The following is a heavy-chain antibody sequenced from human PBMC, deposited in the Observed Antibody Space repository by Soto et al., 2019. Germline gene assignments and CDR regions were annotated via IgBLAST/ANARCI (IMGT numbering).Heavy chain of an antibody. CDR2: ISRSSSNI. CDR3: ARDNYVSGSGWFDP. D-gene: IGHD3-10*01. Sequence: VGSLRLSCAAAGFTLSSYAMHWVRQAPGKGLEWVSYISRSSSNIYYADSVKGRFTISRDNAKNSLYLQMNSLRAEDTAVYYCARDNYVSGSGWFDPWGQGTLVTVSS. CDR1: GFTLSSYA. J-gene: IGHJ5*02. V-gene: IGHV3-48*01.